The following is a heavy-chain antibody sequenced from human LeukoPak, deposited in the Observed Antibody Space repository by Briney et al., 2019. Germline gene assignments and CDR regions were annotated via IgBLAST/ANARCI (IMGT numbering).Heavy chain of an antibody. CDR2: ISAYNGNT. D-gene: IGHD6-19*01. CDR1: GYTFTSYG. V-gene: IGHV1-18*01. J-gene: IGHJ4*02. CDR3: ARDSLYPGYSSGWYLDPPTPNFDY. Sequence: ASVKVSCKASGYTFTSYGISWVRQAPGQGLEWMGWISAYNGNTNYAQKLQGRVTMTTDTSTSTAYMELRSLRSDDTAVYYCARDSLYPGYSSGWYLDPPTPNFDYWGQGTLVTVSS.